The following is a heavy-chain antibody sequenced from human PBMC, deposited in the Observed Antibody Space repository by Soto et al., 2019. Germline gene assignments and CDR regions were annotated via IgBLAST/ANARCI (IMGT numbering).Heavy chain of an antibody. V-gene: IGHV1-2*02. J-gene: IGHJ6*01. CDR3: ARDWGDIAPAATYYFYGMDV. CDR1: GYSFIGYY. Sequence: QVQLVQSGAKVRKPGASVKVSCKASGYSFIGYYMHWVRQAPGQGLEWMGWINPNSGGTNYAQKLQGRVTMSRNTSITTAYMGLSRLTSDDTAVYYCARDWGDIAPAATYYFYGMDVWGQGNTVTVSS. CDR2: INPNSGGT. D-gene: IGHD5-12*01.